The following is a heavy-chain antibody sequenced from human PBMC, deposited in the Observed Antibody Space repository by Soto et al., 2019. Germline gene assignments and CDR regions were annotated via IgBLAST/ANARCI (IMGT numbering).Heavy chain of an antibody. J-gene: IGHJ6*02. Sequence: QVQLVQSGAEVKKPGASVKVSCKSSGYTFTMSGISWVRQAPGQGLEWMGWISGYNGNTNYEQKFQDRVTITTDTSTNTAYMELRSLRSDDTAVYYCAREGPRPYYYYGMDVWGQGTTVTVSS. V-gene: IGHV1-18*01. CDR3: AREGPRPYYYYGMDV. CDR2: ISGYNGNT. CDR1: GYTFTMSG.